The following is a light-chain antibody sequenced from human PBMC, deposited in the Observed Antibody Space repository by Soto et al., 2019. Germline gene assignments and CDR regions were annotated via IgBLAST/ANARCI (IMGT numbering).Light chain of an antibody. CDR1: SSDVGGYNY. J-gene: IGLJ2*01. Sequence: QSALTQPPSASGSPGQSVTISCTGTSSDVGGYNYVSWYQQHPGKAPKLMIYEVSKRPSGVPDRFSGSKSGNKASLTVSGVQAEDEADYYCSSYAGSNNLVFGGGTKVTVL. V-gene: IGLV2-8*01. CDR2: EVS. CDR3: SSYAGSNNLV.